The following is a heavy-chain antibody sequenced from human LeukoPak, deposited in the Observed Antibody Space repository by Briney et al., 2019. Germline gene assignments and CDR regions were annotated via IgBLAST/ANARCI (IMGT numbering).Heavy chain of an antibody. Sequence: VASVKVSCKASGYTFTGYYMHWVRQAPGQGLEWMGGIIPIFGTANYAQKFQGRVTITTDKSTSTAYMELSSLRSEDTAVYYCARDSKLRVLRYFDWFPHWFDPWGQGTLVTVSS. D-gene: IGHD3-9*01. CDR1: GYTFTGYY. V-gene: IGHV1-69*05. J-gene: IGHJ5*02. CDR2: IIPIFGTA. CDR3: ARDSKLRVLRYFDWFPHWFDP.